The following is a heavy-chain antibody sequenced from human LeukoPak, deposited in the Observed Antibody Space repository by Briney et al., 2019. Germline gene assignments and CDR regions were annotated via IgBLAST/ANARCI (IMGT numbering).Heavy chain of an antibody. Sequence: GGSLRLSCAASGFTFSSYWMHWVRQAPGKGLVWVSRINSDGSSTSYADSVKGRFTISRDNAKNTLYLQMDSLRAEDTAVYYCARTSHSSSWYKGKTNWFDPWGQGTLVTVSS. CDR3: ARTSHSSSWYKGKTNWFDP. V-gene: IGHV3-74*01. CDR2: INSDGSST. J-gene: IGHJ5*02. CDR1: GFTFSSYW. D-gene: IGHD6-13*01.